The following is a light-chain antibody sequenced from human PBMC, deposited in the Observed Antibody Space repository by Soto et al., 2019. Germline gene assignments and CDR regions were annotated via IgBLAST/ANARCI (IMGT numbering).Light chain of an antibody. CDR1: QSVGTY. Sequence: EFVLTQSPGTLSLSPGERATLSCRASQSVGTYLAWYQQKPGQDPRILIFATSRRATDIPDRFSRSGSGTDFTLAIRRLDPEEFAVYYCHQFGYSPRTFGQGTKVEIK. CDR2: ATS. J-gene: IGKJ1*01. CDR3: HQFGYSPRT. V-gene: IGKV3-20*01.